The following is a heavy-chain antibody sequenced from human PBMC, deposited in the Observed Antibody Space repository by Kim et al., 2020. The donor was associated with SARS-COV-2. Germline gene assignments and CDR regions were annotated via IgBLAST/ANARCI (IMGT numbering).Heavy chain of an antibody. CDR2: IYYSGST. D-gene: IGHD3-22*01. CDR1: GGSVSSGSYY. CDR3: ARGGYYDSSGYYGAFDI. Sequence: SETLSLICTVSGGSVSSGSYYWSWIRQPPGKGLEWIGYIYYSGSTNYNPSLKSRVTISVDTSKNQFSLKLSSVTAADTAVYYCARGGYYDSSGYYGAFDIWGQGTMVTVSS. V-gene: IGHV4-61*01. J-gene: IGHJ3*02.